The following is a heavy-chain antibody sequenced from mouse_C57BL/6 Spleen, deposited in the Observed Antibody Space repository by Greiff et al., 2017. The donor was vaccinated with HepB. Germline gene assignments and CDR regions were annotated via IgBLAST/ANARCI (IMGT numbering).Heavy chain of an antibody. D-gene: IGHD1-1*01. J-gene: IGHJ4*01. CDR3: ARRKTTVVAYYAMDY. Sequence: EVQLQQSGPELVKPGASVKISCKASGYTFTDYYMNWVKQSHGKSLEWIGDINPNNGGTSYNQKFKGKATLTVDKSSSTAYMELRSLTSEDSAVYYCARRKTTVVAYYAMDYWGQGTSVTVSS. CDR2: INPNNGGT. V-gene: IGHV1-26*01. CDR1: GYTFTDYY.